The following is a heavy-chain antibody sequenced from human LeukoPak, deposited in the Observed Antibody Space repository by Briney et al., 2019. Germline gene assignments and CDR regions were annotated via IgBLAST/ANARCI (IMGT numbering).Heavy chain of an antibody. CDR1: GFTFSNYA. Sequence: GGSLRLSCAASGFTFSNYAMTWVRHAPGKGLEWVSGISSSGGSTYYADSVKGRFTISRDNSKNTLYLQMNSLRAEDTAVYYCAKDRGGNYLFYLDYWGQGTLVTVSS. J-gene: IGHJ4*02. CDR2: ISSSGGST. V-gene: IGHV3-23*01. D-gene: IGHD1-26*01. CDR3: AKDRGGNYLFYLDY.